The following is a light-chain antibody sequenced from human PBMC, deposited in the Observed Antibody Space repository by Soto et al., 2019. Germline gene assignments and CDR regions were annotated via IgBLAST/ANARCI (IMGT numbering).Light chain of an antibody. V-gene: IGKV3-15*01. Sequence: EIVMTQSPATLSVSTGERATLSCRASQSVSSNLAWYQQKPGQAPRLLIYGASSRATGVAARLRGSGYGTVFPRTSSSRGSEDLTVSHCQQYKNWPLTFGQGTKVE. CDR3: QQYKNWPLT. J-gene: IGKJ1*01. CDR1: QSVSSN. CDR2: GAS.